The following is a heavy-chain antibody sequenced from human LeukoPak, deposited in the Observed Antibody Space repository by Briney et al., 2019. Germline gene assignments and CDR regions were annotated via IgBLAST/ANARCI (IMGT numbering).Heavy chain of an antibody. CDR1: GGSTSSYY. CDR3: ARGHTDYDFLTGLPRWFDP. CDR2: IYYSGST. V-gene: IGHV4-59*08. Sequence: PSETLSLTCTVSGGSTSSYYWSWIRRPPGKGLEWIGYIYYSGSTNYNPSLKSRVTISVDTSKNQFSLKLSSVTAADTAVYFCARGHTDYDFLTGLPRWFDPWGQGTLVTVSS. J-gene: IGHJ5*02. D-gene: IGHD3-9*01.